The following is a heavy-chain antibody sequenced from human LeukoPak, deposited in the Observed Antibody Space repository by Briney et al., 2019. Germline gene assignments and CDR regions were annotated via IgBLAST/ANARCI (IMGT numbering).Heavy chain of an antibody. D-gene: IGHD2-2*01. Sequence: GGSLRLSCATSGFTFINYWMHWVRQVPGKGLVWVSRITTDGSTTNYADSVKGRFTISRDNAKNTLYLQMNSLRAEDTAVYYCARSATYCSSTSCYPDAFDIWGQGTMVTVSS. J-gene: IGHJ3*02. V-gene: IGHV3-74*01. CDR3: ARSATYCSSTSCYPDAFDI. CDR2: ITTDGSTT. CDR1: GFTFINYW.